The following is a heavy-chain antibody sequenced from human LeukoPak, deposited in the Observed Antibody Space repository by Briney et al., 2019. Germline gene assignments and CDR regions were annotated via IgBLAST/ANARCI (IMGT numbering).Heavy chain of an antibody. J-gene: IGHJ2*01. V-gene: IGHV3-30*04. CDR2: ISYDGSNK. D-gene: IGHD1-1*01. CDR1: GFTFSSYA. Sequence: GGPLRLSCAASGFTFSSYAMHWVRQAPGKGLEWVAVISYDGSNKYYADSVKGRFTISRDNSKNTLYLQMNSLRAEDTAVYYCAREGTTGRYFDLWGRGTLVTVSS. CDR3: AREGTTGRYFDL.